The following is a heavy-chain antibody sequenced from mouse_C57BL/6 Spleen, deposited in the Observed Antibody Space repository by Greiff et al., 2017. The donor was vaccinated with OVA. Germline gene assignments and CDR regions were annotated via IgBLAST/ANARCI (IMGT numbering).Heavy chain of an antibody. V-gene: IGHV1-75*01. D-gene: IGHD1-1*01. CDR3: ARLNYYGSSSRAMDY. Sequence: LQESGPELVKPGASVKISCKASGYTFTDYYINWVKQRPGQGLEWIGWIFPGSGSTYYNEKFKGKATLTVDKSSSTAYMLLSSLTSEDSAVYFCARLNYYGSSSRAMDYWGQGTSVTVSS. CDR1: GYTFTDYY. CDR2: IFPGSGST. J-gene: IGHJ4*01.